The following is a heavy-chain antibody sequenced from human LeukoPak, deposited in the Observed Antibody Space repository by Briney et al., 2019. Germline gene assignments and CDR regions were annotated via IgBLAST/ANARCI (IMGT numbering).Heavy chain of an antibody. Sequence: ASVKVSCKASGYTFNMYYMHWVRQAPGQGLEWMGMINPSDGATTYAQKFQGRIIMTRDISTTTVYMDLRSLTSKDTAVYVCAREQRGGLSGNLGVLFASYYTYYYMDVWGRGTTVTVSS. D-gene: IGHD3-16*01. CDR3: AREQRGGLSGNLGVLFASYYTYYYMDV. CDR1: GYTFNMYY. V-gene: IGHV1-46*02. J-gene: IGHJ6*03. CDR2: INPSDGAT.